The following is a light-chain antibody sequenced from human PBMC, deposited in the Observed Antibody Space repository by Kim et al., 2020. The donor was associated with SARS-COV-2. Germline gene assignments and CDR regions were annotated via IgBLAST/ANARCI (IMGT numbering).Light chain of an antibody. CDR2: DAS. V-gene: IGKV3-15*01. J-gene: IGKJ3*01. Sequence: VMTQSPTSLSVSPGERATLSCWASQSVGSSLAWYEHKPGQGPRLLIYDASTRAADVPDRFSGSGSETDFTLTISSLQSGDSAVYFCQQYDTWPLTFGPGTKVDIK. CDR1: QSVGSS. CDR3: QQYDTWPLT.